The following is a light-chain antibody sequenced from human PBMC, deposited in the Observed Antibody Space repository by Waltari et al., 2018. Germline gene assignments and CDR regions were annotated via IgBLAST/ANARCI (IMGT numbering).Light chain of an antibody. CDR3: QVWDTSRDHWV. CDR2: VEI. Sequence: SYVLAQPPSVSVAPGKTARITCGGDAMGRKSVPWYQQKSGQAPVWGIYVEIDRPPGNPDRFSGSNSGDTATLTITRVAAGDEADYYCQVWDTSRDHWVFGGGTKLTVL. J-gene: IGLJ3*02. CDR1: AMGRKS. V-gene: IGLV3-21*03.